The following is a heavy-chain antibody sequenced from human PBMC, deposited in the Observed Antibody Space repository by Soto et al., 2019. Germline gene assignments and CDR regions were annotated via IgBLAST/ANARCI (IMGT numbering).Heavy chain of an antibody. V-gene: IGHV3-23*01. Sequence: PGGSLRLSCVASEFTFTTYAMGGVRQAAGRALEGVSAMSGRGATTYSAHSVRGRFTIHRDNSNNTLFLEMNRLRAEDTAVYYCARDGKSVPGTVTHFASWGLGTLVTAPQ. D-gene: IGHD6-19*01. CDR1: EFTFTTYA. CDR3: ARDGKSVPGTVTHFAS. J-gene: IGHJ4*02. CDR2: MSGRGATT.